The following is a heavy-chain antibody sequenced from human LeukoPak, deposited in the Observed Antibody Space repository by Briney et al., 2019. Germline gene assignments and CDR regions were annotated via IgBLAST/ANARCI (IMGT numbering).Heavy chain of an antibody. CDR1: GGTFSSYA. J-gene: IGHJ6*03. D-gene: IGHD3-3*01. CDR2: IIPIFGTA. Sequence: ASVKVSCKASGGTFSSYAISWVRQAPGQGLEWMGGIIPIFGTANYAQKFQGRVTITADESTSTAYMELSSLRSEDTAVYYCARERTYYGFWSGSSGYMDVWGKGTTVTVSS. CDR3: ARERTYYGFWSGSSGYMDV. V-gene: IGHV1-69*01.